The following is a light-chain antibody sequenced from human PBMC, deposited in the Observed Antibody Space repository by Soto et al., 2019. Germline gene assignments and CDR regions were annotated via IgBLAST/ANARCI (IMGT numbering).Light chain of an antibody. CDR2: DVS. CDR1: SSDVGRYNY. V-gene: IGLV2-14*03. CDR3: ISYISSSTYV. J-gene: IGLJ1*01. Sequence: QSALTQPASVSGSPGQSITISCTGTSSDVGRYNYVSWYQQYPGKAPKLMLYDVSKRPSGVADRFAGSKSGNTASLTISGLQPEDEADYYCISYISSSTYVFGTGTKLTVL.